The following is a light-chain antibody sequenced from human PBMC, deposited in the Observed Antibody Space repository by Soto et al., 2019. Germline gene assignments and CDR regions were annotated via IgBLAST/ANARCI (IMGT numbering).Light chain of an antibody. V-gene: IGKV4-1*01. CDR3: QQYYRTPWT. Sequence: DIVMTQSPDSLAVSLGERATINCKASQSVLYSSNNKNYLTWYQQKPGQPPKLLIYWASTRESGVPDRFSGSGSGRDFTLTISSLQAEDVAVYYYQQYYRTPWTFGQGTKLEIK. CDR2: WAS. CDR1: QSVLYSSNNKNY. J-gene: IGKJ1*01.